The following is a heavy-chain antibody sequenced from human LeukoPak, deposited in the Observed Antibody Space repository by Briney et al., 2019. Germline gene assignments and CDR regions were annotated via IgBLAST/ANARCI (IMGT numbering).Heavy chain of an antibody. CDR1: GFTFSDYY. D-gene: IGHD1-20*01. J-gene: IGHJ4*02. CDR3: ARDSGNNWNVYLFDY. Sequence: GGSLRLSCAASGFTFSDYYMSWIRQAPGKGLEWVSYISSSGSTIYYADSVKGRFTISRDNPKNSLYLQMNSLRAEDTAVYYCARDSGNNWNVYLFDYWGQGTLVTVSS. CDR2: ISSSGSTI. V-gene: IGHV3-11*04.